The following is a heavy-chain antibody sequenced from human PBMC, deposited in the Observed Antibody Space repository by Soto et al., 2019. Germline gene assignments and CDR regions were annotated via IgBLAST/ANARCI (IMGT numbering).Heavy chain of an antibody. CDR1: GYILTELS. J-gene: IGHJ4*02. Sequence: ASVKVSCKVSGYILTELSMHWVLQAPGKGLEWMGGFDPEDGETIYAQKFQGRVTMTEDTSTDTAYMELSSLRSEDTAVYYCATAPWGLRFYYFDYWGQGTLVTVSS. CDR3: ATAPWGLRFYYFDY. V-gene: IGHV1-24*01. D-gene: IGHD1-26*01. CDR2: FDPEDGET.